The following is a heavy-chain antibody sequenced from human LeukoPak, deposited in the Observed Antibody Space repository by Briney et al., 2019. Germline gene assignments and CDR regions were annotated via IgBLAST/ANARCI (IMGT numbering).Heavy chain of an antibody. CDR1: GFTFSSYA. Sequence: GGSLRLSCAASGFTFSSYAMSWVRQAPGKGLEWVSAISGSGGSTYYADSVKGRFTISRDNSKNTLYLQMNSLRAEDTAVYYCARVGYREGYYYDSSGYYYAFDIWGQGTMVTVSS. J-gene: IGHJ3*02. CDR3: ARVGYREGYYYDSSGYYYAFDI. D-gene: IGHD3-22*01. V-gene: IGHV3-23*01. CDR2: ISGSGGST.